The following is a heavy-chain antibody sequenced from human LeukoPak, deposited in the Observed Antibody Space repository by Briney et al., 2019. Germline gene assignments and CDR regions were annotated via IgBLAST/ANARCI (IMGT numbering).Heavy chain of an antibody. CDR3: TGDRAPPYSGYDLGGY. CDR2: IRTKAYGGTT. V-gene: IGHV3-49*03. CDR1: GFTFGDYA. D-gene: IGHD5-12*01. Sequence: PGRSLRLSCTGSGFTFGDYAMSWFRQAPGKGMEWVSFIRTKAYGGTTEYAASVKGRFTVSRDDSKSIAYLQMNSLKTEDTAVYYCTGDRAPPYSGYDLGGYWGQGTLVTVSS. J-gene: IGHJ4*02.